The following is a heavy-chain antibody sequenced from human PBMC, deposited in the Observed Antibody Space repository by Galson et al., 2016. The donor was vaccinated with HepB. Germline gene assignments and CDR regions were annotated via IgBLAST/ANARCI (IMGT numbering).Heavy chain of an antibody. D-gene: IGHD5-12*01. CDR3: ARDRSSATMGDY. Sequence: SLRLSCAASGFTFGNNWMSWVRQATGKGLEWVANIKGDGSEQYYVNSVKGRLSINRDNAKSLLYLQMNSLRVDDTAVYYCARDRSSATMGDYWGQGTLVTVAS. CDR1: GFTFGNNW. J-gene: IGHJ4*02. V-gene: IGHV3-7*01. CDR2: IKGDGSEQ.